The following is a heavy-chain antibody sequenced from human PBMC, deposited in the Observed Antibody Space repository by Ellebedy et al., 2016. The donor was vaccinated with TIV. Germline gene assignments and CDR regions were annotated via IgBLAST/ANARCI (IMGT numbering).Heavy chain of an antibody. CDR2: IYPGDSDT. CDR3: ARQRYSSSWYFGYYYGMDV. V-gene: IGHV5-51*01. CDR1: GYSFNTYW. Sequence: GESLKISCKGSGYSFNTYWIGWVRQMPGKGLEWMGIIYPGDSDTRYSPSFQGQVTISADKSISTAYLQWSSLKASDTAMYYCARQRYSSSWYFGYYYGMDVWGQGTTVTVSS. D-gene: IGHD6-13*01. J-gene: IGHJ6*02.